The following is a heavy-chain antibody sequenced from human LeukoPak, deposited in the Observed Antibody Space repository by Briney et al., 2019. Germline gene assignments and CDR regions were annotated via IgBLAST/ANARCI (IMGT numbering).Heavy chain of an antibody. CDR3: ARDRSGDYYFDY. J-gene: IGHJ4*02. V-gene: IGHV3-23*01. D-gene: IGHD4-17*01. Sequence: GGSLRLSCAVSGFTFSGFWMSWSRQAPGKGLEWVSTIRVNGDSTFYADSVKGRFTISRDNSKNTLYLQMNSLRVEDTAVYYCARDRSGDYYFDYWGQGTLVTVSS. CDR2: IRVNGDST. CDR1: GFTFSGFW.